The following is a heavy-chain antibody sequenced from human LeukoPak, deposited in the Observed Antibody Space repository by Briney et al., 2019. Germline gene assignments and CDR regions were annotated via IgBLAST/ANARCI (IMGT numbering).Heavy chain of an antibody. J-gene: IGHJ4*02. Sequence: GGSLRLSCAASGFTFSSYPMSWVRQAPGKGLEWVSLISGSGGSTYYADSVKGRFTISRDNSKNMVWLQINSPTAEDTATYYCAKDGNWARFEDWGQGTLVTVSS. CDR3: AKDGNWARFED. V-gene: IGHV3-23*01. D-gene: IGHD7-27*01. CDR2: ISGSGGST. CDR1: GFTFSSYP.